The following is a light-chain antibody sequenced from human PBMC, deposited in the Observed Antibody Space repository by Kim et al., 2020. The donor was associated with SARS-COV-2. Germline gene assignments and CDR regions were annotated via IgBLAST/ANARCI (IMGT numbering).Light chain of an antibody. Sequence: QSVLTQPPSVSAAPGQKVTISCSGSSSNIGNNYVSWYQHLPGTAPKLVIYDNDKRPSGIPDRFSGSKSGTSATLGITGLQTGDEADYYCGTWDNSLSAWVFGGGTQLTVL. CDR1: SSNIGNNY. CDR2: DND. V-gene: IGLV1-51*01. CDR3: GTWDNSLSAWV. J-gene: IGLJ3*02.